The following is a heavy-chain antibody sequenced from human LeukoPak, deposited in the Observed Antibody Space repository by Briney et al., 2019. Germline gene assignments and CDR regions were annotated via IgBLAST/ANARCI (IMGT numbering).Heavy chain of an antibody. CDR2: IYYSGST. Sequence: SETLSLTCTVSGGSISSSSYSWGWIRQPPGKGLEWIGNIYYSGSTDYNPSLKSRVTISVDTSKNQFSLNLTSVTAADTAVYYCARFRSSGSLQADHWGQGTLVTVSS. D-gene: IGHD1-26*01. V-gene: IGHV4-39*07. J-gene: IGHJ4*02. CDR3: ARFRSSGSLQADH. CDR1: GGSISSSSYS.